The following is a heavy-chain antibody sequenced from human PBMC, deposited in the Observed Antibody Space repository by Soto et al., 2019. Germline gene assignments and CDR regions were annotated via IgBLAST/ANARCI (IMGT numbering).Heavy chain of an antibody. CDR1: GGSISSGDYY. CDR3: ASHYYDSSGYYDLSRFDY. CDR2: IYYSGST. J-gene: IGHJ4*02. D-gene: IGHD3-22*01. V-gene: IGHV4-30-4*01. Sequence: SETLSLTCTVSGGSISSGDYYWGWIRHPPGKGLEWIGYIYYSGSTYYNPSLKSRVTISVDTSKNQFSLKLSSVTAADTAVYYCASHYYDSSGYYDLSRFDYWGQGTLVTVSS.